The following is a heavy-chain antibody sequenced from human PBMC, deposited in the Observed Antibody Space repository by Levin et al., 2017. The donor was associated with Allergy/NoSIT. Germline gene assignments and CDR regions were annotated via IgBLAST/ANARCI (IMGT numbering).Heavy chain of an antibody. J-gene: IGHJ4*02. CDR1: GGSISGYY. CDR3: ARHYDSGTYPLDY. CDR2: IHYSGST. Sequence: SETLSLTCTVSGGSISGYYWSWIRQPPGKGLEFIGYIHYSGSTKYNPSLKGRVTMSVDTSKNQFTLKLSSGTAADTAVYYCARHYDSGTYPLDYWGQGTLVTVSS. V-gene: IGHV4-59*01. D-gene: IGHD3-10*01.